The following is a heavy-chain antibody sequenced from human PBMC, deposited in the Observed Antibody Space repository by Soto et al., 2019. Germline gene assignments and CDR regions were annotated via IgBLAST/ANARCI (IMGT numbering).Heavy chain of an antibody. D-gene: IGHD2-15*01. CDR2: ISYDGSNK. V-gene: IGHV3-30*18. CDR1: GFTFSSYG. J-gene: IGHJ6*02. Sequence: GGSLRLSCAASGFTFSSYGMHWVRQAPGKGLEWVAVISYDGSNKYYADSVKGRFTISRDNSKNTLYLQMNSLRAEDTAVYYCAKNWGRYCSGGSCYPFYYYGRDVWGQGTTVTVSS. CDR3: AKNWGRYCSGGSCYPFYYYGRDV.